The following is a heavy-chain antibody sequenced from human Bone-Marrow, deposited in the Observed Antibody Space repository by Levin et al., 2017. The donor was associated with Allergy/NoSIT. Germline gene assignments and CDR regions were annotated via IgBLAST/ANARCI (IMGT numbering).Heavy chain of an antibody. CDR2: INPNSGGT. V-gene: IGHV1-2*06. CDR3: ARSPAVFKATQPGFDP. CDR1: GYTFTGYY. Sequence: GESLKISCKASGYTFTGYYMHWVRQAPGQGLEWMGRINPNSGGTNYAQKFQGRVTMTRDTSISTAYMELSRLRSDDTAVYYCARSPAVFKATQPGFDPWGQGTLVTVSS. J-gene: IGHJ5*02. D-gene: IGHD1-14*01.